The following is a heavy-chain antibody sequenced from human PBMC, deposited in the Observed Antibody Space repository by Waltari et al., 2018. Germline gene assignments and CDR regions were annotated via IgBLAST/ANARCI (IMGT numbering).Heavy chain of an antibody. Sequence: EVQLVESGGGLVKPGGSLRLSCAASGFTFSSYSLNWVHQAPGKGLAWVSSISSSSSYIYYADSVKGRFTISRDNAKNSLYLQMNSLRAEDTAVYYCARQMTTVTIYAFDIWGQGTMVTVSS. CDR1: GFTFSSYS. D-gene: IGHD4-17*01. J-gene: IGHJ3*02. V-gene: IGHV3-21*01. CDR3: ARQMTTVTIYAFDI. CDR2: ISSSSSYI.